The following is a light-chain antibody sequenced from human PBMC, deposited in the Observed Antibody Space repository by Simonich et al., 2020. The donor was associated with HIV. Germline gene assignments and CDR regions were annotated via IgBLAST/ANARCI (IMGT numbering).Light chain of an antibody. CDR3: QQYKSYPFT. Sequence: DIQMTQSPSSLSASVGDRVTITCRASQSISSWVAWYRQKPGKAPKLLIYKASSLGSGVPSRFSGSGSGTELTLTISSLQPDDFATYYCQQYKSYPFTFGPGTKVDIK. CDR1: QSISSW. CDR2: KAS. V-gene: IGKV1-5*03. J-gene: IGKJ3*01.